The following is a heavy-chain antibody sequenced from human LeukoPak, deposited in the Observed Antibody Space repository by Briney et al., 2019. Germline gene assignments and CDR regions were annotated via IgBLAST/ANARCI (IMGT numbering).Heavy chain of an antibody. Sequence: GGSLRLSCAASGFSFISYGMHWVRKAPAKGLEWVGVISDDGRSKDYADSVKGRFTISRDNSKDTLYLQMNSLRDEDTAVYYCAKRPSDYGDYVSYFDYWGQGTLVTVSS. J-gene: IGHJ4*02. CDR3: AKRPSDYGDYVSYFDY. D-gene: IGHD4-17*01. V-gene: IGHV3-30*18. CDR1: GFSFISYG. CDR2: ISDDGRSK.